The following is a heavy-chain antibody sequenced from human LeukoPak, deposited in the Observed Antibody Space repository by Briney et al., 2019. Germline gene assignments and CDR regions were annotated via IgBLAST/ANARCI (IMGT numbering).Heavy chain of an antibody. Sequence: PRASVKVSCKASGYTFTGYYMHWVRQAPGQGLEWMGWINPNSGGTNYAQKFQGRVTMTRDTSISTAYMELSRLRSDDTAVYYCARGANWNYGENWFDPWGQGTLVTVSS. D-gene: IGHD1-7*01. CDR1: GYTFTGYY. CDR3: ARGANWNYGENWFDP. J-gene: IGHJ5*02. CDR2: INPNSGGT. V-gene: IGHV1-2*02.